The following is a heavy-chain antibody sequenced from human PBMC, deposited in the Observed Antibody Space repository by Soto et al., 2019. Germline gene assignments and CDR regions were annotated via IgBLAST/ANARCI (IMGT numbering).Heavy chain of an antibody. Sequence: QVQLVQSGAEVKKPGASVKVSCRTSGYTFTHYYIHWVRQAPGQGLEWLAIINPASGSTNYAQDFQGRVTLTMDTSTTTVYRGLSGLRAEDTAIFYCARDVAAGDHWGQGTLVTVSS. CDR1: GYTFTHYY. CDR3: ARDVAAGDH. CDR2: INPASGST. V-gene: IGHV1-46*01. J-gene: IGHJ4*02. D-gene: IGHD6-13*01.